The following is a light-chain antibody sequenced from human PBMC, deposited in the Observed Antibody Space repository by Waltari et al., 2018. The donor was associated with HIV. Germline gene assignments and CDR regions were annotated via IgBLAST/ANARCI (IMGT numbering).Light chain of an antibody. CDR1: SSDIGSNA. Sequence: QSVLTQPPSASETPGQRVAISCSGSSSDIGSNAVNWYQQPPGTAPKLLIYSNNQRPSGVPDRVSGSKSGTSASLAISGLQSEDEADYYCAAWDDSLNGPHVVFGGGTKLTVL. V-gene: IGLV1-44*01. CDR2: SNN. CDR3: AAWDDSLNGPHVV. J-gene: IGLJ2*01.